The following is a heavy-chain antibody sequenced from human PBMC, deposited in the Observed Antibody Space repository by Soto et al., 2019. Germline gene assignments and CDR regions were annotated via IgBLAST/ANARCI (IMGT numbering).Heavy chain of an antibody. D-gene: IGHD1-26*01. Sequence: QVQLQESGPGLVKPSGTLSLTCAVSGGSISSSNWWSWVRQPPGKGLEWIGEIYHSGSTNYNPSLRSRVTISVDKSQNQFSLKLSSVTAADTAVYYCARVSGSYHYGMDVWGQGTTVTVSS. CDR3: ARVSGSYHYGMDV. CDR1: GGSISSSNW. CDR2: IYHSGST. V-gene: IGHV4-4*02. J-gene: IGHJ6*02.